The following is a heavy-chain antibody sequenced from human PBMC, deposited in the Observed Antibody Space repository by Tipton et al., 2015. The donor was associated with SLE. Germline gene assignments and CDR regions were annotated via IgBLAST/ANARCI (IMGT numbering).Heavy chain of an antibody. CDR1: GFTFSSYA. CDR2: ISGSGGST. CDR3: AKDRQQWLDPRWYFDL. D-gene: IGHD6-19*01. V-gene: IGHV3-23*01. Sequence: SLRLSCAASGFTFSSYAMSWVRQAPGKGLEWVSAISGSGGSTYYADSVKGRFTISRDNSKNTLYLQMNSLRAEDTAVYYCAKDRQQWLDPRWYFDLWGRGTLVTVSS. J-gene: IGHJ2*01.